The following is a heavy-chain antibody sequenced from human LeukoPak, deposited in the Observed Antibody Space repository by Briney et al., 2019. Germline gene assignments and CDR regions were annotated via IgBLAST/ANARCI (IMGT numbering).Heavy chain of an antibody. V-gene: IGHV3-74*01. CDR3: ASDYGEGGYYFDY. CDR2: ISSDGSST. CDR1: GFTFSTYW. D-gene: IGHD4-17*01. J-gene: IGHJ4*02. Sequence: PGGSLRLPCAASGFTFSTYWMHWVRQAPGKGLVWLSRISSDGSSTNYADSVKGRFTISRDNAKNTLYLQMNSLRAEDTAVYYCASDYGEGGYYFDYWGQGTLVTVSS.